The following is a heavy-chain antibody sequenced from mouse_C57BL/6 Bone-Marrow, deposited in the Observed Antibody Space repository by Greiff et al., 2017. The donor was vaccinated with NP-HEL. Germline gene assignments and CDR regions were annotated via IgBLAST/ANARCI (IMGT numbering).Heavy chain of an antibody. CDR1: GYTFTSYG. V-gene: IGHV1-81*01. CDR3: ARMEVYEY. J-gene: IGHJ3*01. D-gene: IGHD1-3*01. CDR2: IYPRSGNT. Sequence: LVESGAELARPGASVKLSCKASGYTFTSYGIRWVKQRPGQGLEWIGAIYPRSGNTYYNAKFKGKATLTADKSSSTAYMELRSLTSEDSAVYFCARMEVYEYWGQGTLVTVSA.